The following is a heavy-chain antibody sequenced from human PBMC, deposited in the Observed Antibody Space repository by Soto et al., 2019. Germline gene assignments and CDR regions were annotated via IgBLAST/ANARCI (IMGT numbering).Heavy chain of an antibody. CDR3: ARYCSGGSCYRPSYQFDY. Sequence: PGESLKISCKGSGYSFSSYWIGWVRHMPGQGPEWMGISYPGDSDTRYSPSFQGQVTISADKSIRTAYLQWSSLKASDTAMYYCARYCSGGSCYRPSYQFDYWGQGTLVTVSS. D-gene: IGHD2-15*01. CDR2: SYPGDSDT. V-gene: IGHV5-51*01. J-gene: IGHJ4*02. CDR1: GYSFSSYW.